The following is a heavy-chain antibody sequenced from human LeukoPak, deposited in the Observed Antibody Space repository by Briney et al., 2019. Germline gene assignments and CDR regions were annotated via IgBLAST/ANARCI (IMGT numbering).Heavy chain of an antibody. CDR3: ARHRRQCLAPDFDY. J-gene: IGHJ4*02. D-gene: IGHD6-19*01. CDR1: GFTVSSKY. Sequence: GGSLRLSCAASGFTVSSKYMSWVRQAPGKGLEWVSVIYSGGSTYYADSVRGRFTISRDNSKNTLYLQMNSLRADDTAVYYCARHRRQCLAPDFDYWGQGTLVTVSS. CDR2: IYSGGST. V-gene: IGHV3-66*04.